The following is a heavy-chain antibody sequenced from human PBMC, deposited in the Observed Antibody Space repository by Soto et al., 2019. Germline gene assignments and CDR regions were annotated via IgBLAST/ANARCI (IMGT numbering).Heavy chain of an antibody. CDR1: GYTFTSYY. J-gene: IGHJ6*03. CDR2: INPSGGST. D-gene: IGHD2-2*02. V-gene: IGHV1-46*03. Sequence: GASVKVSCKASGYTFTSYYMHWVRQAPGQGLEWMGIINPSGGSTSYAQKFQGRVTMTRDTSTSTVYMELSSLSSEDTAVYYRAGFFLLLPAAIGGDYYYYYMAVGGKGPRVPVS. CDR3: AGFFLLLPAAIGGDYYYYYMAV.